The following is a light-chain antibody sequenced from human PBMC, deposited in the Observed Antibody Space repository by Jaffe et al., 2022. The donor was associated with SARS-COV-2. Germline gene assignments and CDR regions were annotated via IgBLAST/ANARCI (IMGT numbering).Light chain of an antibody. Sequence: DFQLTQSPSSLCASVGDRVNITCRASQSISSYLNWYQQKPGNAPKLLIYAASSLQSGVPSRFSGSGSGTDFTLTISSLQPEDFATYYCQQSYSSLWTFGQGTKVEIK. CDR1: QSISSY. J-gene: IGKJ1*01. CDR2: AAS. V-gene: IGKV1-39*01. CDR3: QQSYSSLWT.